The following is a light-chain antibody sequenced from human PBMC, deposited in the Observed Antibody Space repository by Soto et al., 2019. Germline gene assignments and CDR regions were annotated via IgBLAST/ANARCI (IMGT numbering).Light chain of an antibody. V-gene: IGKV1-39*01. CDR3: QQNFNFPRT. Sequence: DIQLTQSPSSLSASVGDRVTITCRASQTIDTYVNWYQHKPGTAPKVLIYAATYLQNGVPSRFSGTGSGADFTLTISSLQPEDFATYYCQQNFNFPRTFGQGPRWIS. CDR1: QTIDTY. CDR2: AAT. J-gene: IGKJ1*01.